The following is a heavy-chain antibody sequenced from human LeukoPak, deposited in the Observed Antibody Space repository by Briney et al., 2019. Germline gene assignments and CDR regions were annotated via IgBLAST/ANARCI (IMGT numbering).Heavy chain of an antibody. CDR2: ISTSGSTI. Sequence: PGGSLRLSCAASGFTFSSYEMNWVRQAPGKGLEWVSYISTSGSTIYYADSVKGRFTISRDNAKNSLYLQMNSLRAEDTAVYYCAHVKARSGSTFDIWGQGTMVTVSP. V-gene: IGHV3-48*03. D-gene: IGHD3-10*01. CDR1: GFTFSSYE. CDR3: AHVKARSGSTFDI. J-gene: IGHJ3*02.